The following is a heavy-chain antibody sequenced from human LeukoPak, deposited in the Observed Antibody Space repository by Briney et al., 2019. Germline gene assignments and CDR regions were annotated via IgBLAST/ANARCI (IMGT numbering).Heavy chain of an antibody. CDR1: GGSISSYY. CDR2: IYTSGST. Sequence: SETLSLNCTVSGGSISSYYWSWIRQPAGKGLEWIGRIYTSGSTDYNPSLKSRVTMSVDKSKNHLSLKLSSVTAADTAVYYCARADFWSGYLFDYRGQGTLVTVSS. V-gene: IGHV4-4*07. D-gene: IGHD3-3*01. J-gene: IGHJ4*02. CDR3: ARADFWSGYLFDY.